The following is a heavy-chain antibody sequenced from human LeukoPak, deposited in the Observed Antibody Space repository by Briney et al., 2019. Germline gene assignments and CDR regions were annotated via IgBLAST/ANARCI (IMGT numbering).Heavy chain of an antibody. CDR2: INPNSGGT. CDR3: ARGGSGLYFVY. CDR1: GYTFTGYY. Sequence: ASVRVSCTASGYTFTGYYMHWVRQAPGQGLEWVGWINPNSGGTNYAQTLQGRFTMTRDTSIGTAYLELSRLRSDDTAVYCCARGGSGLYFVYWGQESLVTVSS. V-gene: IGHV1-2*02. J-gene: IGHJ4*02. D-gene: IGHD5-12*01.